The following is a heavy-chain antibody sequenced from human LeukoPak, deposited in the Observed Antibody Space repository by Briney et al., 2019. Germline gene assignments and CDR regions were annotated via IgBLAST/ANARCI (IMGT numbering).Heavy chain of an antibody. CDR3: ARGCPRSSWAKNSYYFDY. J-gene: IGHJ4*02. CDR2: INHSGST. CDR1: GGSFSGYY. Sequence: SETLSLTCAVYGGSFSGYYWGWIRQPPGKGLEWIGEINHSGSTNYNPSLKSRVTISVDTSKNQFSLKLSSVTAADTAVYYCARGCPRSSWAKNSYYFDYWGQGTLVTVSS. V-gene: IGHV4-34*01. D-gene: IGHD6-13*01.